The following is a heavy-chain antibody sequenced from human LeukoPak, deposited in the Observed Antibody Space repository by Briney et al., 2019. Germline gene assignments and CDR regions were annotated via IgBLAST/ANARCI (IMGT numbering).Heavy chain of an antibody. D-gene: IGHD3-22*01. V-gene: IGHV1-69*05. Sequence: GFSAKVSCKASGGPFSSYAISCVRQAPGQGVEWMGGVIPIFGTANYARKFQGRVTITTDESSGTASMELSSLRSEDTAVYYCARGRTVVAYQRSNWFVPWGQGTLVTVSS. CDR2: VIPIFGTA. J-gene: IGHJ5*01. CDR1: GGPFSSYA. CDR3: ARGRTVVAYQRSNWFVP.